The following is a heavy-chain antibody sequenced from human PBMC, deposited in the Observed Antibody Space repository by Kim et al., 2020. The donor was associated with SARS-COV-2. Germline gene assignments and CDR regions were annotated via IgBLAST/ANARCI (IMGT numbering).Heavy chain of an antibody. Sequence: GESLKISCKGSGYSFTSYWISWVRQMPGKGLEWMGRIDPSDSYTNYSPSFQGHVTISADKSISTAYLQWSSLKASDTAMYYCARLQPRRHPYYYDSSGHQGYWGQGTLVTVSS. CDR3: ARLQPRRHPYYYDSSGHQGY. J-gene: IGHJ4*02. D-gene: IGHD3-22*01. CDR2: IDPSDSYT. CDR1: GYSFTSYW. V-gene: IGHV5-10-1*01.